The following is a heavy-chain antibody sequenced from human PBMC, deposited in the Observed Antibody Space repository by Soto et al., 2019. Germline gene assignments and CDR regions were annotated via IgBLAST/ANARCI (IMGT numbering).Heavy chain of an antibody. CDR3: VRYSRTLGWFFDL. V-gene: IGHV3-73*02. Sequence: EVQLVESGGGLVQPGGSLKLSCAASGFTFSDSAMHWVRQASGEGLEWLGRIRSKGNNYATEYGASLKGRFTISRDDSKKTTYLQMSNLNTEDTAVYYCVRYSRTLGWFFDLWVRGTLVTVSS. CDR1: GFTFSDSA. J-gene: IGHJ2*01. D-gene: IGHD2-21*01. CDR2: IRSKGNNYAT.